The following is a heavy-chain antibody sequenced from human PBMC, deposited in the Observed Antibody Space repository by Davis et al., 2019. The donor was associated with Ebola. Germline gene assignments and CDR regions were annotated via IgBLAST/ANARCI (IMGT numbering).Heavy chain of an antibody. CDR1: GGSISSYY. CDR3: ARHATIFGVVISYWYFDL. Sequence: SETLSLTCTVSGGSISSYYWSWIRQPPGKGLEWIGYIYYSGSTNYNPSLKSRVTISVDTSKNQFSLKLSSVTAADTAVYYCARHATIFGVVISYWYFDLWGRGTLVTVSS. V-gene: IGHV4-59*08. CDR2: IYYSGST. J-gene: IGHJ2*01. D-gene: IGHD3-3*01.